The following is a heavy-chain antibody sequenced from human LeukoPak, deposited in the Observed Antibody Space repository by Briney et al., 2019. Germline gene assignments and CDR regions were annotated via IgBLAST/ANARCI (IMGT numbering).Heavy chain of an antibody. CDR3: ARGASSSSAIGYYYYYMDV. V-gene: IGHV4-61*02. J-gene: IGHJ6*03. D-gene: IGHD6-6*01. Sequence: SETLSLTCTASGGSISSGSYYWSWIRQPAGKGLEWIGRIYTSGSTNYNPSLKSRVTISVDTSKNQFSLNLSSVTAADTAVYYCARGASSSSAIGYYYYYMDVWGKGTTVTVSS. CDR2: IYTSGST. CDR1: GGSISSGSYY.